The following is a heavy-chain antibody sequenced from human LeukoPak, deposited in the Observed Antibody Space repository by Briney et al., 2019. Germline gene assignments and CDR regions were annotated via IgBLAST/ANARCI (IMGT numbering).Heavy chain of an antibody. CDR2: IYYTGTT. J-gene: IGHJ5*02. V-gene: IGHV4-39*01. CDR3: ARQEIGLRSFDP. Sequence: SETLSLTGTVSSYSISSSLYHWGWILQSPGKNLEWLGSIYYTGTTHYNPSLKSRVTISVDTSKNQFSLNLSSVTAADTAVYYCARQEIGLRSFDPWGQGTLVTVSS. D-gene: IGHD3/OR15-3a*01. CDR1: SYSISSSLYH.